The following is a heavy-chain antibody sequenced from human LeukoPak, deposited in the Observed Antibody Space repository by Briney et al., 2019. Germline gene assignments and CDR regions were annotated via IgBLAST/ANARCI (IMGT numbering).Heavy chain of an antibody. CDR1: GFTFDDYA. CDR3: GKAGGGWESLPSDY. CDR2: ISWNSGNI. D-gene: IGHD1-26*01. V-gene: IGHV3-9*01. Sequence: GGSLRLSCAASGFTFDDYAMHWVRQAPGKGLEWFSGISWNSGNIGYADSVKGRFTISRDNAKDFLVLQMNSLGSEDTAFYYCGKAGGGWESLPSDYWGQGTLVTVSS. J-gene: IGHJ4*02.